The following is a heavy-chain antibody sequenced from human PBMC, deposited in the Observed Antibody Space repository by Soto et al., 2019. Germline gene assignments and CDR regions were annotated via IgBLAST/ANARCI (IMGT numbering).Heavy chain of an antibody. CDR1: GYTFTNFG. V-gene: IGHV1-18*01. D-gene: IGHD3-16*01. CDR3: ARGGTPIAY. J-gene: IGHJ4*02. Sequence: QVQLVQSGAEVKKPGASVKVSCKASGYTFTNFGISWVRQTPGQGLEWMGWISAYNGNTNYAQNFQRRVTTTTDTTTRTAYMELRSLRSDDTAVYFCARGGTPIAYWGPGTLGSVSS. CDR2: ISAYNGNT.